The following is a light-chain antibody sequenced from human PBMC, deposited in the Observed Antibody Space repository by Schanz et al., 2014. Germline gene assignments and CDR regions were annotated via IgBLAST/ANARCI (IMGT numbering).Light chain of an antibody. V-gene: IGKV3D-20*01. Sequence: EIVLTQSPGTLSLSPGERATLSCGASQNVKSTYLAWYQQKPGLAPRLLIFDTSTRATGIPDRFSGSGSGTEFTLTISSLQSEDFAIYYCQQYNTWPPKYTFGQGTKLESK. CDR1: QNVKSTY. J-gene: IGKJ2*01. CDR3: QQYNTWPPKYT. CDR2: DTS.